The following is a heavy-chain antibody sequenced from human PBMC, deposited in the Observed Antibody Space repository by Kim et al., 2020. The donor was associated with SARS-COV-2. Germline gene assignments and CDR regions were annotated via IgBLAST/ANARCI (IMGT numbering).Heavy chain of an antibody. J-gene: IGHJ6*03. CDR3: ARSYGDLVYYYYYYMDV. D-gene: IGHD4-17*01. V-gene: IGHV3-7*04. Sequence: VKGRYTTTRDNAKNSLYLQMNSLRAEDTAVYYCARSYGDLVYYYYYYMDVWGKGTTVTVSS.